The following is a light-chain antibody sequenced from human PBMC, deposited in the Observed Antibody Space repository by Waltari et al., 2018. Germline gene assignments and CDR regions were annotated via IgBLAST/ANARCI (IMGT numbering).Light chain of an antibody. CDR1: QSIGSL. CDR2: DAS. CDR3: QQYYSYPLT. J-gene: IGKJ4*01. Sequence: DIQMTQSPSTLSASVGDRITITCRASQSIGSLLAWYQQKPGKAPKLLIYDASSLESGVPSRFSGSGSGTEFTLTINSLQPDDFATYSCQQYYSYPLTFGGGTKVEIK. V-gene: IGKV1-5*01.